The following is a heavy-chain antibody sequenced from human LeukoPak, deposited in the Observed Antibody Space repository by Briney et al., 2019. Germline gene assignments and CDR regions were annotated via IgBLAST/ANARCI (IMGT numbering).Heavy chain of an antibody. V-gene: IGHV4-39*01. CDR3: ARHVQITVSAQTRLDF. J-gene: IGHJ4*02. D-gene: IGHD4-17*01. Sequence: PSETLSLTCTVSGGSISSIGYYWGWIRQPPRKRLEWIGTIYYSGSTYYNPSLKSRVTISVDTSKNQFSLKVSSVTAADTAIYYCARHVQITVSAQTRLDFWGQGTLVTVSS. CDR2: IYYSGST. CDR1: GGSISSIGYY.